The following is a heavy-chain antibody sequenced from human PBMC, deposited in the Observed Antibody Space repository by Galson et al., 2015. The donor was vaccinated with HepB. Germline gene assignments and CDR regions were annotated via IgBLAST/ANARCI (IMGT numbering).Heavy chain of an antibody. CDR2: IIPIFGTA. D-gene: IGHD5-12*01. CDR1: GGTFSSYA. CDR3: ASLGRGYSGYDDGH. J-gene: IGHJ4*02. Sequence: SVKVSCKASGGTFSSYAISWVRQAPGQGLEWMGGIIPIFGTANYAQKFQGRVTITADESTNTAYMELSSLRSEDTAVYYCASLGRGYSGYDDGHWGQGTLVTVSS. V-gene: IGHV1-69*13.